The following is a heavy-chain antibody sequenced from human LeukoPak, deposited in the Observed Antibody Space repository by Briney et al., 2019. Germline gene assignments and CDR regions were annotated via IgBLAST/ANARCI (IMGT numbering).Heavy chain of an antibody. D-gene: IGHD5-24*01. V-gene: IGHV3-15*01. CDR3: TTVVRAGSREMATILSY. J-gene: IGHJ4*02. CDR1: GFTFSNAW. Sequence: GGSLRLSCAASGFTFSNAWMSWVRQAPGKRLEWVGRIKSKTDGGTTDYAAPVKGRFTISRDDSKNTLYLQMNSLKTEDTAVYYCTTVVRAGSREMATILSYRGQGTLVTVSS. CDR2: IKSKTDGGTT.